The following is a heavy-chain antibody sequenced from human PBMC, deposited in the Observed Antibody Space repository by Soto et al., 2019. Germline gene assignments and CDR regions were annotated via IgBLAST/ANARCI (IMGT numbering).Heavy chain of an antibody. CDR2: ISHDGRNK. V-gene: IGHV3-30*18. CDR3: AKLPDTILGLSVAHDAFAF. CDR1: GFIFSNYA. D-gene: IGHD2-2*01. Sequence: QVQLVESGGGVVQPGKSVRLSCAASGFIFSNYAMHWVRQAPGKGLEWVADISHDGRNKYHADSVGGRFTISRDNSKNTLYLQMDSLTAEETALYYCAKLPDTILGLSVAHDAFAFWGQGTTVTVSS. J-gene: IGHJ3*01.